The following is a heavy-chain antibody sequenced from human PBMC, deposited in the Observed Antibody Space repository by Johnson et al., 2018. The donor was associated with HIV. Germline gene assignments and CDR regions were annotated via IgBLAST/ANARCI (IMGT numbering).Heavy chain of an antibody. CDR1: RFTFSSYW. J-gene: IGHJ3*02. V-gene: IGHV3-74*01. CDR2: INRDGSDT. Sequence: VQLVESEGDLVQPGGSLRLSCAASRFTFSSYWMHWVRQVPGKGLVWVSGINRDGSDTRYADSVKGRFTISRDNAKTTLYLQMNSLRAEDTAVYYCAREVNAFDIWGQGTVVTVSS. CDR3: AREVNAFDI. D-gene: IGHD3-22*01.